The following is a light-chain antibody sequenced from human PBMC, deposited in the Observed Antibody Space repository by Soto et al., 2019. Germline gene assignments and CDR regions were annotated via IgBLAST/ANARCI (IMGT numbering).Light chain of an antibody. CDR2: ATS. CDR3: QQDIDWPRP. J-gene: IGKJ4*01. Sequence: QSTATLSFSPGKGATLSGRASQIVSSSLTSSQQNPGQAPRLLIFATSISPSGFPLRLTRSGPGTNVTVTISSVEHEDFAVDYCQQDIDWPRPFGGGTKLDSK. CDR1: QIVSSS. V-gene: IGKV3D-11*02.